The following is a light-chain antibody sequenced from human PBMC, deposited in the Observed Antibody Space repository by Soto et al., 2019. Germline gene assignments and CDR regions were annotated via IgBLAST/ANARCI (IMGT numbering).Light chain of an antibody. Sequence: EIVMTQSPATLSVSPGERATLSCRASQSVSSNLDWYQQNPGHAHRLLIYGASTRATGSPARLSGSGSGTEFTLTISSLHSNVFAVDCRRQDKNRPPPPFGQGTKVEIQ. J-gene: IGKJ1*01. CDR1: QSVSSN. CDR2: GAS. CDR3: RQDKNRPPPP. V-gene: IGKV3-15*01.